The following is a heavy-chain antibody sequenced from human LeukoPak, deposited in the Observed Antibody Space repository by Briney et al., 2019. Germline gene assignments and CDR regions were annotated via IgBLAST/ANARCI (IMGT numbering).Heavy chain of an antibody. CDR1: GFTFSSYA. Sequence: QPGGSLRLSCATSGFTFSSYAMSWVRPPPGKGLEWVSSISGSGGTTYYADSVKGRFTISRDNSNDTLYLQMNSLRAEDTAVYYCAKDPDYMITFGGVKTGYAYWGQGTLVTVSS. CDR2: ISGSGGTT. V-gene: IGHV3-23*01. CDR3: AKDPDYMITFGGVKTGYAY. J-gene: IGHJ4*02. D-gene: IGHD3-16*01.